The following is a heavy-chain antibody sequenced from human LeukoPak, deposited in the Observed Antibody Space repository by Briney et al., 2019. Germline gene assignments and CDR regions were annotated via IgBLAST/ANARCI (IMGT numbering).Heavy chain of an antibody. D-gene: IGHD3-9*01. CDR3: ARANYDI. V-gene: IGHV3-7*01. J-gene: IGHJ4*02. CDR2: VNQDESQK. CDR1: GFTVSSNW. Sequence: GGSLRLSCAASGFTVSSNWMSWVRQAPGKGLEWVANVNQDESQKYYVDTVKGRFTISKDNAKNSLNLQMNSLRAEDTGVYYCARANYDIRGQGTLVTVSS.